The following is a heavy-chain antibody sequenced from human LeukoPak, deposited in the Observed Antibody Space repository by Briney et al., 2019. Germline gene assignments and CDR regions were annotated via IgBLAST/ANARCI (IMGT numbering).Heavy chain of an antibody. Sequence: GESLKISCKGSGYIFTTSWIGWVRQMPGKGLEWMGIIYPSDSDTRYSPSFQGQVTISADKSISTAYLQWSSLKASDTAMYYCASLYSSGWYFNYWGQGTLVTVSS. J-gene: IGHJ4*02. V-gene: IGHV5-51*01. D-gene: IGHD6-19*01. CDR1: GYIFTTSW. CDR3: ASLYSSGWYFNY. CDR2: IYPSDSDT.